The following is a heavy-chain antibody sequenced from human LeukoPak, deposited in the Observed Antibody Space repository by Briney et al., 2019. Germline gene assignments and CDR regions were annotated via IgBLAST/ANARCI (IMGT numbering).Heavy chain of an antibody. Sequence: GGSLRLSCTASEFTFSNYGLHWVRQAPGKGLEWMALIWYDGSKRYYADSVQGRFTISRDDSKNTLFLQMNSLRAEDTAVYYCARDLGNFGSGTSYYDYWGQGTLVTVSS. D-gene: IGHD3-10*01. CDR1: EFTFSNYG. V-gene: IGHV3-33*01. CDR3: ARDLGNFGSGTSYYDY. J-gene: IGHJ4*02. CDR2: IWYDGSKR.